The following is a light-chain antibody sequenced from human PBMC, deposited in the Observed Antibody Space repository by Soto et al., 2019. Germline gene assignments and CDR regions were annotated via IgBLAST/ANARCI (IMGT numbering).Light chain of an antibody. CDR1: SRDIGFYNY. CDR3: AAWDDSLNGHVV. CDR2: EVA. Sequence: QSVLTQPASVSGSPGQSITISCTGTSRDIGFYNYVSWYQQHPGKAPKLIIYEVAKRPSGVSSRFSGSKSGNTASLTISGLQAEDEADYYCAAWDDSLNGHVVFGGGTKLTVL. V-gene: IGLV2-14*01. J-gene: IGLJ2*01.